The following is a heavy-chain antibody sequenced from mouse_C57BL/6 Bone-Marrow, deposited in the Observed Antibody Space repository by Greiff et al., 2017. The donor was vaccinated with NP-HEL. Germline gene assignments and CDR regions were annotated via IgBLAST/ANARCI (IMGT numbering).Heavy chain of an antibody. J-gene: IGHJ4*01. CDR2: IWWDDDK. V-gene: IGHV8-8*01. CDR3: AQIEGGTLNYYAMDY. D-gene: IGHD4-1*01. CDR1: GFSLSTFGMG. Sequence: QVQLKESGPGILQPSQTLSLTCSFSGFSLSTFGMGVGWIRQPSGKGLEWLAHIWWDDDKYYNPALKSRLTSSKDTSKNQVFLKIANVDTADTATYYSAQIEGGTLNYYAMDYWGQGTSVTVSS.